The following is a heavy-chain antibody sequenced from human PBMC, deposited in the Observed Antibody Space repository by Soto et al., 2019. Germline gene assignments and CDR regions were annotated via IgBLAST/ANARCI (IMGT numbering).Heavy chain of an antibody. CDR3: ARDDYGPDY. Sequence: QVQVVESGGGVVQPGRSLRLSCATSGFAFSNYNIHWVRQAPGKGLEWVAIIRYDGSNKDYADSVKGRFTISRDNSNNTLELQRNSLRAEDTAIYYCARDDYGPDYWGQGTLLTVSS. CDR1: GFAFSNYN. V-gene: IGHV3-33*01. CDR2: IRYDGSNK. D-gene: IGHD3-10*01. J-gene: IGHJ4*02.